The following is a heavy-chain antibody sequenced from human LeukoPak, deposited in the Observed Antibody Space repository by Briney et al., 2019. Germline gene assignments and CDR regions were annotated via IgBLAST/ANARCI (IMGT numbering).Heavy chain of an antibody. Sequence: TSVKVSCKASGYTFTGHYMHWVRQAPGQGLEWMGWTNPNSGGTYYAQKFQGRVTMTRDTSISTAYMELSRLTSDDTAVYYCARGDSTLIVVVITGLEYWGQGTLVTVSS. CDR1: GYTFTGHY. CDR3: ARGDSTLIVVVITGLEY. D-gene: IGHD3-22*01. V-gene: IGHV1-2*02. CDR2: TNPNSGGT. J-gene: IGHJ4*02.